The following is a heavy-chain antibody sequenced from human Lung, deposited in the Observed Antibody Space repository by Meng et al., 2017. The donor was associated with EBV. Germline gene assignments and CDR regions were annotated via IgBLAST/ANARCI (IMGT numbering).Heavy chain of an antibody. D-gene: IGHD2-15*01. CDR2: IYYSGST. V-gene: IGHV4-30-4*01. Sequence: GSCQGLCKPSQTPSLTCTVSGGSIRSGGYYWSWIRQPPGKGLEWIGYIYYSGSTYYNPSLKSRVTISVDTSKNQFSLKLSSVTAADTAVYYCAREWCSGGSCYPDYWGQGTLVTVSS. CDR1: GGSIRSGGYY. CDR3: AREWCSGGSCYPDY. J-gene: IGHJ4*02.